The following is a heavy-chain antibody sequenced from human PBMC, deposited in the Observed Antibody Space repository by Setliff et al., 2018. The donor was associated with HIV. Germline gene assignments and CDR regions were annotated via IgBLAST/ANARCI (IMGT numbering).Heavy chain of an antibody. D-gene: IGHD4-17*01. CDR2: INTNNGNP. Sequence: ASVKVSCKASGYTFTDYGINWVRQAPGQGLEWMGWINTNNGNPTYAQGFTGRFVFSSDTSVRTAYLQIVGLKAVDTAVYFCARDDYANTDLDFWGPGTLVTVSS. V-gene: IGHV7-4-1*01. CDR3: ARDDYANTDLDF. J-gene: IGHJ4*02. CDR1: GYTFTDYG.